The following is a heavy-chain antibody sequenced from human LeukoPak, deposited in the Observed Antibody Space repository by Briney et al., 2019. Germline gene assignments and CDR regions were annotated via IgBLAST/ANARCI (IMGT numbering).Heavy chain of an antibody. J-gene: IGHJ4*02. CDR1: GFTFSSYW. V-gene: IGHV3-7*01. D-gene: IGHD2-2*01. CDR2: IKQDGSEK. CDR3: ARDGRYCSSTSCYRDY. Sequence: GGSLRLSCAASGFTFSSYWMNWVRQAPGKGLEWVANIKQDGSEKYYVDSVKGRFTISRDNAKNSLYLQMNSLRAEDTAVYYCARDGRYCSSTSCYRDYWGQGTLVTVSS.